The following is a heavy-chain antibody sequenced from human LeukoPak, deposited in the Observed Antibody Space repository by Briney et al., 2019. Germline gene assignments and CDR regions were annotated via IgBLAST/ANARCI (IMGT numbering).Heavy chain of an antibody. J-gene: IGHJ6*03. CDR3: ARGAMGGFVVVRGVSDAYYYMDV. V-gene: IGHV1-2*02. CDR2: INPNSGGT. D-gene: IGHD3-10*01. CDR1: GYTFTGYY. Sequence: GASVKVSCKASGYTFTGYYMHWVRQAPGQGLEWMGWINPNSGGTNYAQKFKGRVTMTRDTSISTAYMELSRLRSDDTAVYYCARGAMGGFVVVRGVSDAYYYMDVWGKGTTVTVSS.